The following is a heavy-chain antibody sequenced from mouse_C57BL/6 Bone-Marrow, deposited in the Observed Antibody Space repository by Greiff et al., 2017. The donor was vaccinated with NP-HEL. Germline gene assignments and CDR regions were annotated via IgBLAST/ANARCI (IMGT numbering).Heavy chain of an antibody. V-gene: IGHV1-39*01. CDR3: ARRRGSTSYCYFDV. J-gene: IGHJ1*03. CDR1: GYSFTDYN. CDR2: INPNYGTT. Sequence: VQLMQSGPELVKPGASVKISCKASGYSFTDYNMNWVQQSNGKSLEWIGVINPNYGTTSYNQKFKGKVTLTVDQSSSTAYMQLNSLTSEDSAVYYCARRRGSTSYCYFDVWGTGTTVTVSS. D-gene: IGHD1-1*01.